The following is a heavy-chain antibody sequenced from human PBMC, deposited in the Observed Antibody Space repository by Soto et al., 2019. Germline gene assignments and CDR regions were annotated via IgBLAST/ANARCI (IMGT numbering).Heavy chain of an antibody. V-gene: IGHV4-30-4*01. J-gene: IGHJ6*02. Sequence: RSETLSLTCTVSGGSISSGDFYLIWIRQPPGRGLELIGFIYSSGSTFYNPSLKSRLTISPDASKNQFSLKMSSVTAADTAVYYCARRSPRHFYAMDVWGQGTAVTVSS. CDR2: IYSSGST. CDR1: GGSISSGDFY. CDR3: ARRSPRHFYAMDV.